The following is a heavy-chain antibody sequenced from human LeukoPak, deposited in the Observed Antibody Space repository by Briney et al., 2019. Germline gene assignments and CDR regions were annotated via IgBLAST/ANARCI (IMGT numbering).Heavy chain of an antibody. CDR3: AKVLGEYSIRSKPLDT. CDR1: GYTFTTYA. Sequence: ASVKVSCKASGYTFTTYAINWVRQAPGQGPQWMGWINTHTGDPTYAQDFTGRFVFSLDTSVSTAYLQISSLKAEDTAVYYCAKVLGEYSIRSKPLDTWGQGTLVTVSS. J-gene: IGHJ5*02. D-gene: IGHD6-13*01. V-gene: IGHV7-4-1*02. CDR2: INTHTGDP.